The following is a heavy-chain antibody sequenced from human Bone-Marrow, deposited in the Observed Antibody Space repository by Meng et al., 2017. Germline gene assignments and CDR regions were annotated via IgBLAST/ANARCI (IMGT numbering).Heavy chain of an antibody. Sequence: QVQLQQSGPGLVKPSQTLSLTCPISGDSVSSNSAAWSWIGQSPSRGLEWLGRTYYRSKWYNDYAVSVKSRITVNPDPSKNQFSLQLDSVTPEDTAVYYCVRSNVNNWFDPWGQGTLVTVSS. J-gene: IGHJ5*02. CDR3: VRSNVNNWFDP. CDR2: TYYRSKWYN. D-gene: IGHD4-11*01. CDR1: GDSVSSNSAA. V-gene: IGHV6-1*01.